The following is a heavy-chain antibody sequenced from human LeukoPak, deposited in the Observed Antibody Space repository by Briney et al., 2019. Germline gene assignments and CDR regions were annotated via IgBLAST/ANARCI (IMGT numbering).Heavy chain of an antibody. D-gene: IGHD2-2*01. Sequence: PGGSLRLSCAASGFAFNTYEMNWVRQAPGKGLEWVSYISTSGSTIHYADSVKGRFTISRDNSKNTLYLQMNSLRAEDTAVYYCARDFYCSRTSCYAPSFDYWGQGTLVTVSS. J-gene: IGHJ4*02. V-gene: IGHV3-48*03. CDR3: ARDFYCSRTSCYAPSFDY. CDR2: ISTSGSTI. CDR1: GFAFNTYE.